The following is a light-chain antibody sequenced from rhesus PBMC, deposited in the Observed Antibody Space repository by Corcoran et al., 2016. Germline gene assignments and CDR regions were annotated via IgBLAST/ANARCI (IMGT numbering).Light chain of an antibody. V-gene: IGKV3S9*01. J-gene: IGKJ1*01. Sequence: EIVMTQSPATLSLSPGERATLSCRASQSVSSYVAWYQQKPEQAPRLLIYGASSRATGIPDRFSGRGSGTDFTLTISRLQPEDFATYYCQQGYNTPRTFGQGTKVEIK. CDR3: QQGYNTPRT. CDR1: QSVSSY. CDR2: GAS.